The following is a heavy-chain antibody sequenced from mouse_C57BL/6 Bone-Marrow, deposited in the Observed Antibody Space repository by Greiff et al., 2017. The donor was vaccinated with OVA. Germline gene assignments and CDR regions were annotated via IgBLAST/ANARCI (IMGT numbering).Heavy chain of an antibody. Sequence: EVMLVESGGGLVQPGGSLKLSCAASGFTFSDYYMYWVRQTPEKRLEWVAYISNGGGSTYYPDTVKGRFTISRDNAKNTLYLQMSRLKSEDTAMYYCARQGDYDRYWYFDVWGTGTTVTVSS. CDR3: ARQGDYDRYWYFDV. V-gene: IGHV5-12*01. CDR2: ISNGGGST. CDR1: GFTFSDYY. J-gene: IGHJ1*03. D-gene: IGHD2-4*01.